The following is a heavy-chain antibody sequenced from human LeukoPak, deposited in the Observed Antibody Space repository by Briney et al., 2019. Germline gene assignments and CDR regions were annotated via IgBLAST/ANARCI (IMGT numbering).Heavy chain of an antibody. J-gene: IGHJ4*02. CDR2: ISGSGGST. CDR1: GFTFSNYA. CDR3: AKGPYSSGWTFDD. V-gene: IGHV3-23*01. D-gene: IGHD6-19*01. Sequence: PGGSLRLSCAASGFTFSNYAMSWVRQAPGKGLEWVAAISGSGGSTYYAHSVEGRFTISRDNSKNTLYLQMNSLRAEDTAVYYCAKGPYSSGWTFDDWGQGTLVTVSS.